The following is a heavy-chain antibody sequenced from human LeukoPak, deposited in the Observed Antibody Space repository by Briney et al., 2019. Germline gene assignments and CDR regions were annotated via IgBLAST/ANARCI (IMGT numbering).Heavy chain of an antibody. J-gene: IGHJ4*02. CDR3: SKDSRGYYDSRGYYYGFFDY. Sequence: PGGSLRLSCAASGFTFSSYNMHWVRQAPGKGLEWVSTISGSGDSTYYADSVKGRFTISRDNSKNTLYLQMNSLRAEDTAVYYCSKDSRGYYDSRGYYYGFFDYWGQGTLVTVSS. CDR2: ISGSGDST. V-gene: IGHV3-23*01. CDR1: GFTFSSYN. D-gene: IGHD3-22*01.